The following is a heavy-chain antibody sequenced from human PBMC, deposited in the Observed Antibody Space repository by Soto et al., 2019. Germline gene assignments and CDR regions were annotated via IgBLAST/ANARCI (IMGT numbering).Heavy chain of an antibody. D-gene: IGHD1-26*01. J-gene: IGHJ6*02. CDR1: GDSVGNGPYY. Sequence: QVRLQESGPGLVKPSETLSLSCLVSGDSVGNGPYYWSWIRQSPGAGLEWIAYIYYSGSTNVNPSLESRVNISIHMFQNQFFLALRSVTAADAAVYFCARVGSSCHSGGCYYDYGLGVWGQGTTVAISS. CDR3: ARVGSSCHSGGCYYDYGLGV. CDR2: IYYSGST. V-gene: IGHV4-61*01.